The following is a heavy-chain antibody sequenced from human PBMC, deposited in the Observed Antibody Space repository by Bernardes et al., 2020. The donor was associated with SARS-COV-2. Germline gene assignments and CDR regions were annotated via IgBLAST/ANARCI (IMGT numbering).Heavy chain of an antibody. Sequence: GGSLRLSCAASGFTVSYNYMSWVRQAPGKGLEWVSVIYSAGSTYYADSVTGRFTISRDNSKNTVDLQMNSLRAEDTAVYYCARLNFITRRDYWGQGTLVTVSS. CDR2: IYSAGST. V-gene: IGHV3-66*01. CDR3: ARLNFITRRDY. CDR1: GFTVSYNY. J-gene: IGHJ4*02. D-gene: IGHD3-10*01.